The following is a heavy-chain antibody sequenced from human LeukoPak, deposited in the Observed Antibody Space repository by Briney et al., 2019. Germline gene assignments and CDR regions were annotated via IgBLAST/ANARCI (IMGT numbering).Heavy chain of an antibody. D-gene: IGHD1-26*01. V-gene: IGHV3-7*01. CDR1: GFTLSNYW. CDR2: IKQDGSGT. J-gene: IGHJ4*02. Sequence: GGSLRLSCAASGFTLSNYWMSWVRQAPGKGLEWVANIKQDGSGTYYVDSVRGRFTFSRDNAENSVYLQMNSLRAEDTAVYYCVRQMVGASVDFWDQGPLVTVSS. CDR3: VRQMVGASVDF.